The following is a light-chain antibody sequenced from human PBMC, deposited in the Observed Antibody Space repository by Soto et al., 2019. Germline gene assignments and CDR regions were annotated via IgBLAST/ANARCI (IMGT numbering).Light chain of an antibody. CDR2: DAS. J-gene: IGKJ4*01. CDR1: QSVTSS. V-gene: IGKV3-15*01. CDR3: QQYYNWPLT. Sequence: EIVMTQSPAILSVSPGERATLSCRASQSVTSSLAWYQQKPGQPPSLLIYDASTRATGVPARFSGSGSGTEFTRIISSLQSEDFAVYYCQQYYNWPLTFGGGTKVEIK.